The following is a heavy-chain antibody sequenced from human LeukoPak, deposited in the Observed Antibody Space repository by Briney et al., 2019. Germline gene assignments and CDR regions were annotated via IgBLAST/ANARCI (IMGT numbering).Heavy chain of an antibody. V-gene: IGHV3-23*01. J-gene: IGHJ4*02. Sequence: GGSLRLSCAASGFTFSSYAMSLVRQAPGKGLEWVSASSGSGGSTYYADSVKGRFTISRDNSKNTLYLQMNSLRAEDTAVYYCAKAQTVLRFLEWLCIDYWGQGTLVTVSS. CDR3: AKAQTVLRFLEWLCIDY. CDR2: SSGSGGST. CDR1: GFTFSSYA. D-gene: IGHD3-3*01.